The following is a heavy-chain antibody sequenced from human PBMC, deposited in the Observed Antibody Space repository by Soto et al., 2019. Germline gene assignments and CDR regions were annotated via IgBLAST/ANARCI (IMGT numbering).Heavy chain of an antibody. Sequence: GSLRLSCAASGIIFSNYWMHWVRQAPGKGLVWVSRVSSDGRSTSYAASVKGRFTISRDNAKNTLYLLMNSLRGEDTAVYYCARAGAGYYGMDVWGQGTTVTVSS. CDR1: GIIFSNYW. D-gene: IGHD6-19*01. CDR2: VSSDGRST. J-gene: IGHJ6*02. V-gene: IGHV3-74*01. CDR3: ARAGAGYYGMDV.